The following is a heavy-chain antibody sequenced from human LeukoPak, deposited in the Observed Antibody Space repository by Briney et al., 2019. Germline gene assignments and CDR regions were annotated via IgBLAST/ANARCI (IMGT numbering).Heavy chain of an antibody. D-gene: IGHD2-2*01. Sequence: PSGGSLRLSCAASGFTFDDYGMSWVRHAPGKGLEWVSGINWNGGSTGYADSVKCRVTISRDNGKNSLYLQMTSLRAEDTALYYCARDLGDCSSTSCPVGYWGQGTLVTVSS. CDR1: GFTFDDYG. CDR2: INWNGGST. V-gene: IGHV3-20*04. CDR3: ARDLGDCSSTSCPVGY. J-gene: IGHJ4*02.